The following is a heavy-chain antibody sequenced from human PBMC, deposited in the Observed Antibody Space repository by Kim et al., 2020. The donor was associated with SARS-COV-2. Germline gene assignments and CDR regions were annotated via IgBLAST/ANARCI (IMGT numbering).Heavy chain of an antibody. V-gene: IGHV3-23*01. CDR3: AKEGRGDYVFYYYGMDV. J-gene: IGHJ6*01. Sequence: GGSLRLSCVGSGFTFRTYDMTWVRQAPGKGLEWVSGVSGGGDSTNYDDSAKGRFITSRDNSKNTLFLQINSLRAEDTAVYYCAKEGRGDYVFYYYGMDV. D-gene: IGHD4-17*01. CDR1: GFTFRTYD. CDR2: VSGGGDST.